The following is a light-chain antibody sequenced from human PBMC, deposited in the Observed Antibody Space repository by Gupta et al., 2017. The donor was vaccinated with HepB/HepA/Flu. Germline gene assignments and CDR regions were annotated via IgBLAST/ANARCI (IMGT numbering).Light chain of an antibody. Sequence: QSVLTQPPSASGTPGQRVIISCSGSGSNIGNNYVYWYQHLPGTAPKLLIYRNNQRPSGVPDRFSVSKSGTSASLAISGRRSEDEADYYCATWDNSLNAWVFGGGTKLTVL. CDR3: ATWDNSLNAWV. V-gene: IGLV1-47*01. J-gene: IGLJ3*02. CDR2: RNN. CDR1: GSNIGNNY.